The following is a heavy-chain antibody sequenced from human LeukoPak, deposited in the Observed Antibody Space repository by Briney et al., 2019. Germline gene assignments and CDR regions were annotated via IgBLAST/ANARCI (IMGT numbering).Heavy chain of an antibody. CDR3: ARDRYGYSYGFY. D-gene: IGHD5-18*01. V-gene: IGHV1-3*01. J-gene: IGHJ4*02. CDR1: GYTFTSYA. Sequence: ASVKVSCKASGYTFTSYAMHWVRQAPGQRLEWMGWVNAGNGNTKYSQKFQGRVTITRDTSASTAYMELSSLRSEDTSVYYCARDRYGYSYGFYWGQGTLVTVSS. CDR2: VNAGNGNT.